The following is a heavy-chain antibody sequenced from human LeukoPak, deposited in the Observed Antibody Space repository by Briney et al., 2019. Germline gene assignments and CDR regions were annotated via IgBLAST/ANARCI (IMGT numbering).Heavy chain of an antibody. V-gene: IGHV3-53*01. CDR2: IYSGGST. CDR3: AREKGWYYFDS. Sequence: PGGSLRLSCAASGFTVSSNYMSWVRQAPGKGLEWVSVIYSGGSTYYADSVKGRLTISRDNSKNTLYLQMNSLRAEDTALYYCAREKGWYYFDSWGQGTLVTVSS. CDR1: GFTVSSNY. D-gene: IGHD6-19*01. J-gene: IGHJ4*02.